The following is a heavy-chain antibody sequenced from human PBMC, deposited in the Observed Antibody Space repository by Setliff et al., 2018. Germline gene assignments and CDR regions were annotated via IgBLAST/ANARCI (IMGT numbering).Heavy chain of an antibody. CDR3: ARGRERDYNFWSGYYTYYYYGMDV. CDR1: GGTFSSYA. CDR2: IIPIFRTA. J-gene: IGHJ6*02. D-gene: IGHD3-3*01. Sequence: ASVKVSCKASGGTFSSYAISWVRQAPGQELEWMGGIIPIFRTANYAQKFQGRVTITADESTSTAYMELSSLRSEDTAVYYCARGRERDYNFWSGYYTYYYYGMDVWGQGTTVTVSS. V-gene: IGHV1-69*13.